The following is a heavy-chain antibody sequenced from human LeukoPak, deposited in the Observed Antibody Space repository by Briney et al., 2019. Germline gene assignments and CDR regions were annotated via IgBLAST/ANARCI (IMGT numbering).Heavy chain of an antibody. CDR1: GFTFSGSA. CDR2: IRSKGNSYAT. Sequence: GGSLKLSCAASGFTFSGSAMHWVRQASGKGLEWVGHIRSKGNSYATANAASVKGRFTISRDDSKNTAYLQMNSLRAEDTAIYYRAKGYSSGWSPFDYWGQGTLATVSS. J-gene: IGHJ4*02. D-gene: IGHD6-19*01. CDR3: AKGYSSGWSPFDY. V-gene: IGHV3-73*01.